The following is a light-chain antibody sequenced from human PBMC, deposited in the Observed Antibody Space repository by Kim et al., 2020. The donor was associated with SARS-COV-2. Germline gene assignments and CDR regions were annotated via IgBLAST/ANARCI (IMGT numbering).Light chain of an antibody. V-gene: IGKV3-11*01. J-gene: IGKJ4*01. CDR2: DAS. Sequence: SLSPGERATLSCRASQSVSSYLAWYQQKPGQAPRLLIYDASTRATGIPARFSGSGSGTDFTLTISSLEPEDFAVYYCQQRSNWPFTFGGGTKVEI. CDR1: QSVSSY. CDR3: QQRSNWPFT.